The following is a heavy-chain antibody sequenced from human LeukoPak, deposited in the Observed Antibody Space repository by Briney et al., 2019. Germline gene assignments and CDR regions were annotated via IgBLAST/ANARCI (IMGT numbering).Heavy chain of an antibody. CDR2: IKEDGSKK. J-gene: IGHJ4*02. D-gene: IGHD4-17*01. CDR1: EFTVSSNY. CDR3: ARDGDGRGEDFDY. V-gene: IGHV3-7*01. Sequence: GGSLRLSCAASEFTVSSNYMNWVRQAPGKGLEWVANIKEDGSKKNHLDSVKGRFAISRDNAKNFLYLQMNSLRVEDTALYYCARDGDGRGEDFDYWGQGILVTVSS.